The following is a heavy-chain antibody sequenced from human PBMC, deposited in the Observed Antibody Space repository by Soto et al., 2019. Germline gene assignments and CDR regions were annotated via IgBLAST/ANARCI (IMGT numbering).Heavy chain of an antibody. D-gene: IGHD2-2*01. CDR1: GFTFTSSA. J-gene: IGHJ3*02. Sequence: RASVKVSCKASGFTFTSSAVQWVRQARGQRLEWIGWIVVGSGNTNYAQKFQERVTITRDMSTSTAYMELSSLRSEDTAVYYCAALRGHEDCSSTSCPVDAFDIWGQGTMVTVSS. CDR3: AALRGHEDCSSTSCPVDAFDI. CDR2: IVVGSGNT. V-gene: IGHV1-58*01.